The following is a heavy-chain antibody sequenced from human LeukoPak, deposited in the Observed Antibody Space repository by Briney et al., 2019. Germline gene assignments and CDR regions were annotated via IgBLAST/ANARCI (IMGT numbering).Heavy chain of an antibody. D-gene: IGHD3-10*01. CDR3: ARVEVRGVIARNYYYYYGMDV. V-gene: IGHV3-30-3*01. Sequence: GGSLRLSCAASGFTFSSYAMHWVRQAPGEGLEWVAVISYDGSNKYYADSVKGRFTISRDNSKNTLYLQMNSLRAEDTAVYYCARVEVRGVIARNYYYYYGMDVWGQGTTVTVSS. CDR2: ISYDGSNK. CDR1: GFTFSSYA. J-gene: IGHJ6*02.